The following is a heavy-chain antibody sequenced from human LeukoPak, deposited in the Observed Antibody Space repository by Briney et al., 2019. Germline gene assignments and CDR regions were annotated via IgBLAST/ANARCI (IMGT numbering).Heavy chain of an antibody. CDR3: ARRLRFLIQFDY. V-gene: IGHV4-39*01. CDR2: IYDSGST. D-gene: IGHD3-3*01. Sequence: PSETLSLTCTVSGGSIRSSYYYWGWIRQPPGKGLEWIGSIYDSGSTYYNPSLKSRVTISVDTSKNQFSLKLNSVTAADTAVYYCARRLRFLIQFDYWGQGTLVTVSS. CDR1: GGSIRSSYYY. J-gene: IGHJ4*02.